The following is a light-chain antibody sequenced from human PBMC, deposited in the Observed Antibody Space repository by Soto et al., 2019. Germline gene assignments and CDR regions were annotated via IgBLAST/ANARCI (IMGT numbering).Light chain of an antibody. CDR3: QQDGSSIT. CDR2: GAS. V-gene: IGKV3-20*01. J-gene: IGKJ5*01. Sequence: EIVLTQSPGTLSLSPGEGAILSCRASHIINNNYLAWYQQKPGQAPRLLTYGASSRATGIPDRFSGGGSGTDFTLTVTRLEPEDFAVYSCQQDGSSITFGQGTRLEIK. CDR1: HIINNNY.